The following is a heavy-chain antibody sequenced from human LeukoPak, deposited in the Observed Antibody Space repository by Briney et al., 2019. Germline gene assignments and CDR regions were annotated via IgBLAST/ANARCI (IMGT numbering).Heavy chain of an antibody. J-gene: IGHJ5*02. V-gene: IGHV7-4-1*02. CDR3: ARADGDYALGFDP. Sequence: EASVKVSCKTSGYTFTSYAMNWVRQAPRQGLEWMGWINTNTGNPAYAQGFTGRFVFSLDTSVSTTYLQISSLKAEDTAVYYCARADGDYALGFDPWGQGTLVTVSS. CDR1: GYTFTSYA. CDR2: INTNTGNP. D-gene: IGHD4-17*01.